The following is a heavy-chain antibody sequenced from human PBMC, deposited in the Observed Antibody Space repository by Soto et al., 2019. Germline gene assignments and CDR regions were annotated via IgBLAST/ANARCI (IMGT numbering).Heavy chain of an antibody. J-gene: IGHJ4*02. V-gene: IGHV3-23*01. CDR1: GFTFSSYA. CDR3: AKFPYWPGYYTIDY. CDR2: ISGSGGST. Sequence: PGGSLRLSCAASGFTFSSYAMSWVRQAPGKGLEWVSAISGSGGSTYYADSVKGRFTISRDNSKNTLYLQMNSLRAEDTAVYYCAKFPYWPGYYTIDYWGQGTLVTVSS. D-gene: IGHD3-3*01.